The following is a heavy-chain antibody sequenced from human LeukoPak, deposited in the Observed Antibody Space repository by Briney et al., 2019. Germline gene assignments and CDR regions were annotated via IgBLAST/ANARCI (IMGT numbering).Heavy chain of an antibody. J-gene: IGHJ3*02. D-gene: IGHD2-15*01. CDR1: GFTFSSYW. CDR2: IKQDGSEK. Sequence: GGSLRLSCAASGFTFSSYWMSWVRQAPGKGLEWVANIKQDGSEKYYVHSVKGRFTISRQNAKNSLFLQMNSLRAEDTAVYYCARRRSGGSQDDAFDIWGQGTMVTVSS. V-gene: IGHV3-7*01. CDR3: ARRRSGGSQDDAFDI.